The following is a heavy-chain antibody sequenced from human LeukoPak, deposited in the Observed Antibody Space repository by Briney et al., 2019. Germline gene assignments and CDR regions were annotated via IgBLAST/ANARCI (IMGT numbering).Heavy chain of an antibody. Sequence: SETLSLTCTVSGGSISSSSYYWGWIRQPPGKGLEWIGSIYYSGSTYYNPSLKSRVTISVDTSKNQFSLKLSSVTAADTAVYYCARLWPRSRVVVPAATITPDYWGQGTLVTVSS. J-gene: IGHJ4*02. CDR1: GGSISSSSYY. CDR2: IYYSGST. D-gene: IGHD2-2*01. CDR3: ARLWPRSRVVVPAATITPDY. V-gene: IGHV4-39*07.